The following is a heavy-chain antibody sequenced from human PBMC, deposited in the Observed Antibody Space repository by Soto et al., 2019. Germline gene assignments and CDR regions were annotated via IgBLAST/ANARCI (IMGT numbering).Heavy chain of an antibody. CDR1: GGSISSYY. J-gene: IGHJ5*02. CDR3: ARGTYYYDSSGYYSVWSDP. D-gene: IGHD3-22*01. CDR2: IYYSGST. Sequence: SETLSLTCTVSGGSISSYYWSWIRQPPGKGLEWIGYIYYSGSTNYNPSLKSRVTISVDTSKNQFSLKLSSVTAADTAVYYCARGTYYYDSSGYYSVWSDPWGQGTLVTVSS. V-gene: IGHV4-59*01.